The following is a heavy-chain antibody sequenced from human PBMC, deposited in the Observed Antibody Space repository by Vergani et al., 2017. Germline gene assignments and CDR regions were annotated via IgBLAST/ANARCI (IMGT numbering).Heavy chain of an antibody. Sequence: QVQLVESGAEVKKPGSSVKVSCKASGGTFSSYAISWVRQAPGQGLEWMGRIIPIFGTANYAQKFQGRVTITADESTSTAYMELSSLRSEDTAVYYCARDPEALAVSTTGGGLGADYWGQGTLVTVSS. CDR3: ARDPEALAVSTTGGGLGADY. J-gene: IGHJ4*02. CDR1: GGTFSSYA. V-gene: IGHV1-69*18. D-gene: IGHD1-1*01. CDR2: IIPIFGTA.